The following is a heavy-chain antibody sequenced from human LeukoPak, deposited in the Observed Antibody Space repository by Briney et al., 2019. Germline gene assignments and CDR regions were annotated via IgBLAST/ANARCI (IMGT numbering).Heavy chain of an antibody. CDR2: FDPEDGET. D-gene: IGHD3-9*01. J-gene: IGHJ5*02. V-gene: IGHV1-24*01. CDR1: GYTLTELS. Sequence: ASVKVSCKVSGYTLTELSMHWVRQAPGKGLEWMGGFDPEDGETIYAQKFQGRVTMTEDTSTDTAYMELSSLRSEDTAVYYCATAHYYDILTGLPWFDPGGQGTLVTVSS. CDR3: ATAHYYDILTGLPWFDP.